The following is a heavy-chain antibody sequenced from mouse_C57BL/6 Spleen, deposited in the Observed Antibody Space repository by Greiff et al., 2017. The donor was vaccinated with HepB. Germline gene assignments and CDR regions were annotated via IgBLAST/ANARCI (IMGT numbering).Heavy chain of an antibody. CDR2: ISYDGSN. CDR1: GYSITSGYN. CDR3: ARDDDYDVTSFAY. Sequence: EVKLEESGPGLVKPSQSLSLTCSVTGYSITSGYNWNWIRQFPGNKLEWMGYISYDGSNNYNPSLKNRIAITRDTSKNQFFLKLNSVTTEDTATYYCARDDDYDVTSFAYWGQGTLVTVSA. J-gene: IGHJ3*01. V-gene: IGHV3-6*01. D-gene: IGHD2-4*01.